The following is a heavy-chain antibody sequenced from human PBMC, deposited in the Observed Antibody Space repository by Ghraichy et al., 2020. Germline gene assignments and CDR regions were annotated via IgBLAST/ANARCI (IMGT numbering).Heavy chain of an antibody. CDR1: GYTFTSYG. Sequence: ASVKVSCKASGYTFTSYGISWVRQAPGQGLEWMGWISAYKGNTKYAQKFQGRVTMTTDTSTSTAYMELRSLRSDDTAVYYCARESAPNYYDSMRYGMDVWGQGTTVTVSS. J-gene: IGHJ6*02. V-gene: IGHV1-18*01. CDR2: ISAYKGNT. CDR3: ARESAPNYYDSMRYGMDV. D-gene: IGHD3-22*01.